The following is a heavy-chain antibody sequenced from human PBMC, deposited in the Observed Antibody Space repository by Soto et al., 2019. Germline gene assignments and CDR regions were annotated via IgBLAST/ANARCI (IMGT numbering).Heavy chain of an antibody. CDR1: GGSFSGYY. Sequence: QVQLQQWGAGLLKPSETLSLTCAVYGGSFSGYYWRWIRQPPGKGLEWIGEINHSGSTNYNPSLKSRVTISVDTSQNQFSLKLSSVTAADTAVYYCARGGRYSYGAQFDYWGQRTLVSVSS. V-gene: IGHV4-34*01. CDR2: INHSGST. CDR3: ARGGRYSYGAQFDY. J-gene: IGHJ4*02. D-gene: IGHD5-18*01.